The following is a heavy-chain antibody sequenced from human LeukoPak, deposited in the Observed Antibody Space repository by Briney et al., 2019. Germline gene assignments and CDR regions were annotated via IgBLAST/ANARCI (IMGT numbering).Heavy chain of an antibody. CDR3: ARDQRGYRNGLPYYYHYGMDV. CDR1: GFTFSSYA. V-gene: IGHV3-30*04. CDR2: ISYDGRDK. D-gene: IGHD5-18*01. J-gene: IGHJ6*02. Sequence: PGGSLRLSCADSGFTFSSYAMHWVRQAPGKGLEWVSVISYDGRDKYYADSVKGRVTISRDNSKNTLYLQMNSLRAEDTAVYYCARDQRGYRNGLPYYYHYGMDVWGQGTTVTVSS.